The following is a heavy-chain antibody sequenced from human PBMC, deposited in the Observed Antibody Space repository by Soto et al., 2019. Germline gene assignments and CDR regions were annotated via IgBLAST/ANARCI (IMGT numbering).Heavy chain of an antibody. CDR3: VESASGDYYYYYMDV. V-gene: IGHV3-64D*06. CDR1: GFTFSSYA. CDR2: ISSNGGST. Sequence: GGSLRLSCSASGFTFSSYAMHWVRQAPGKGLEYVSAISSNGGSTYYADSVKVRFTISRDNSKNTLYLQMSSLRAEDTAVYYCVESASGDYYYYYMDVWGKGTTVTVSS. J-gene: IGHJ6*03. D-gene: IGHD7-27*01.